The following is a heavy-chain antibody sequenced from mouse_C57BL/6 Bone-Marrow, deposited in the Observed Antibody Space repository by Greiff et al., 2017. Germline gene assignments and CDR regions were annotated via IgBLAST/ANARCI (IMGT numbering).Heavy chain of an antibody. CDR2: ISNLAYSI. CDR1: GFTFSDYG. V-gene: IGHV5-15*01. Sequence: EVMLVESGGGLVQPGGSLKLSCAASGFTFSDYGMAWVRQAPRKGPEWVAFISNLAYSIYYADTVTGRFTISRENAKNTLYLEMSSLRSEDTAMYYCARHGYGSLDYWGQGTTLTVSS. CDR3: ARHGYGSLDY. J-gene: IGHJ2*01. D-gene: IGHD1-1*01.